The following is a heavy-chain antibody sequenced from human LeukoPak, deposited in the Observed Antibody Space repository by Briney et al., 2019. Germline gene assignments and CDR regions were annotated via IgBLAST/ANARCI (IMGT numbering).Heavy chain of an antibody. CDR1: GGSFSGYY. D-gene: IGHD3-3*01. CDR3: ARGHSYDFWSGYYQKAPFDP. J-gene: IGHJ5*02. V-gene: IGHV4-34*01. Sequence: SETLSLTCAAYGGSFSGYYWSWIRQPPGKGLEWIGEINHSGSTNYNPSLKSRVTISVDTSKNQFSLKLSSVTAADTAVYYCARGHSYDFWSGYYQKAPFDPWGQGTLVTVSS. CDR2: INHSGST.